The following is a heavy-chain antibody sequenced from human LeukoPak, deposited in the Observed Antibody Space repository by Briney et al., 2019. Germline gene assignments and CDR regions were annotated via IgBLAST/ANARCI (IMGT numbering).Heavy chain of an antibody. Sequence: PSHTLSLTCTLSAGSLGRRNTYWGRIRQTPGKGLEWLRPILHSHYTYNNPSLKSRVTMSVDSSKNQFSLSLSSVTAADTAVYFCARHRGGGGYHYMDVWGKGTTVIVS. CDR2: ILHSHYT. CDR3: ARHRGGGGYHYMDV. CDR1: AGSLGRRNTY. D-gene: IGHD2-21*01. V-gene: IGHV4-39*01. J-gene: IGHJ6*03.